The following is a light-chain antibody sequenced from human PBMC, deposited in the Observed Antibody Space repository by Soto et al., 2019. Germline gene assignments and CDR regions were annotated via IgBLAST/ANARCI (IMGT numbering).Light chain of an antibody. Sequence: EVVLTQSPATLSLSPGEGATLSCRASQSIGNYLAWYQQKPGQAPRLLIYATSNRATGIPARFSGSGSGTDFTLTISSLEPEDFAVYYCQQYGNSFVGFGQGTKVEIK. CDR1: QSIGNY. V-gene: IGKV3-11*01. J-gene: IGKJ1*01. CDR3: QQYGNSFVG. CDR2: ATS.